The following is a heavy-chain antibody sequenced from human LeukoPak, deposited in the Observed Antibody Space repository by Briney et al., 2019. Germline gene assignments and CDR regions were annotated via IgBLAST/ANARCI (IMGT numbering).Heavy chain of an antibody. CDR2: IYYSGST. V-gene: IGHV4-59*01. CDR1: GGSISSYY. D-gene: IGHD5-24*01. J-gene: IGHJ4*02. CDR3: ARVPLEVEMATDGYFDY. Sequence: SETLSLTCTVSGGSISSYYWSWIRQPPGKGLEWIRYIYYSGSTNYNPSLKSRVTISVDTSKNQFSLKLSSVTAADTAVYYCARVPLEVEMATDGYFDYWGQGTLVTVSS.